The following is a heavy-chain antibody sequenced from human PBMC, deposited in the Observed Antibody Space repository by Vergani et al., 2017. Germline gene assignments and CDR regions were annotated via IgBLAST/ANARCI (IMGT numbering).Heavy chain of an antibody. CDR1: GGSISSGGYS. CDR3: ARHSNRNLRGKKKTRNQGFLEWNDFDY. CDR2: IYYSGSI. J-gene: IGHJ4*02. D-gene: IGHD3-3*01. Sequence: QLQLQESGSGLVKPSQTLSLTCAVSGGSISSGGYSWSWIRQPPGKGLEWIGYIYYSGSIYYNPSLKSRVTMSVDTSKNQFSLKLSSVTAVDTAVYYCARHSNRNLRGKKKTRNQGFLEWNDFDYWGQGTLVTVSS. V-gene: IGHV4-30-2*01.